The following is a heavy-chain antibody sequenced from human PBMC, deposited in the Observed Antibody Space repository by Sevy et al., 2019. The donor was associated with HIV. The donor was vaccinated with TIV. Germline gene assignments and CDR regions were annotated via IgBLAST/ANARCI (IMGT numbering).Heavy chain of an antibody. D-gene: IGHD6-13*01. CDR1: GYTLTELS. V-gene: IGHV1-69*13. CDR2: IIPMFGTA. CDR3: ARSMSWYASFDY. Sequence: ASVKVSCKVSGYTLTELSMHWVRQAPGKGLEWMGGIIPMFGTANFEQKFQGRVTITADESTSTAYMELSSLRSEDTAVYYCARSMSWYASFDYWGQGTLVTVSS. J-gene: IGHJ4*02.